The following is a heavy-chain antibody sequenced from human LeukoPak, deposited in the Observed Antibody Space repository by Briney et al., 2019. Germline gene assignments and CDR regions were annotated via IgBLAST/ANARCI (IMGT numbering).Heavy chain of an antibody. Sequence: QPGGSLRLSCAASGFTFSSFWMHWVRQGPGKGLVWVSRINSDGSSTNYGDSVKGRFTISRDNAKNTLYLEMNRQTAEDTAVYYCALPYSEISADRNRFDYWGQGTPVTVSS. J-gene: IGHJ4*02. CDR3: ALPYSEISADRNRFDY. V-gene: IGHV3-74*01. CDR1: GFTFSSFW. D-gene: IGHD1-26*01. CDR2: INSDGSST.